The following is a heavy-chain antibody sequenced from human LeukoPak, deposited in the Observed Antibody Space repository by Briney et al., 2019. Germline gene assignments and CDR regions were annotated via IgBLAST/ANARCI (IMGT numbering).Heavy chain of an antibody. CDR2: ISGSGGST. J-gene: IGHJ4*02. Sequence: GGSLRLSCAASGFTFSSYAMSWVRQAPGKGLEWVSAISGSGGSTYYADSVKGRFTISRDNSKNTLYLQMNSLRAEDTAVYDCAKGNYDYVWGSYRESHFDYWGQGTLVTVSS. CDR1: GFTFSSYA. CDR3: AKGNYDYVWGSYRESHFDY. D-gene: IGHD3-16*02. V-gene: IGHV3-23*01.